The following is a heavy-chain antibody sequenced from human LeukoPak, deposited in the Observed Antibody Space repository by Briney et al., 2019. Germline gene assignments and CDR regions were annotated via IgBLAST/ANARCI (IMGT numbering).Heavy chain of an antibody. V-gene: IGHV4-4*09. Sequence: SETLSLTCTISGGSISSDHWGWIRQPPGKGLESLGYIHISGSTDYSPSLRSRVTISMDTSKHQFSLNLRSVTAAGTAMYYCATHLFGKGLEYWGQGILVTVSS. J-gene: IGHJ4*02. CDR1: GGSISSDH. CDR2: IHISGST. CDR3: ATHLFGKGLEY. D-gene: IGHD2-21*01.